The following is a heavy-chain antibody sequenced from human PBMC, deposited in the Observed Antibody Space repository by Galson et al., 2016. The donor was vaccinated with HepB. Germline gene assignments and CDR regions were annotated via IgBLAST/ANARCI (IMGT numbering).Heavy chain of an antibody. CDR2: IYSGGRT. J-gene: IGHJ5*02. V-gene: IGHV3-53*01. CDR3: ARGRSSSWSLWFDP. CDR1: GFTVSTNY. D-gene: IGHD6-13*01. Sequence: SLRLSCAASGFTVSTNYMTWVRQAPGKGLEWVSVIYSGGRTHYADSVKGRFTISRDYSKKTVYLQMNNLTTEDTAVYYCARGRSSSWSLWFDPWGQGTLVTVSS.